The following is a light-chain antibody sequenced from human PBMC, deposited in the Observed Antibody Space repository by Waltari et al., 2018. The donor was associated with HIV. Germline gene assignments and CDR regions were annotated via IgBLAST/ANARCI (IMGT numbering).Light chain of an antibody. CDR2: DAS. Sequence: EIVLTQSPATLSLSPGERATLSCRASQIDKSFLGWYQHKPGQAPRLLIYDASNRATGIPARFSGSGSGTDFTLTISGLEPEDFAIYYCQLRSNWPPTITFGQGTRLEIK. V-gene: IGKV3-11*01. J-gene: IGKJ5*01. CDR1: QIDKSF. CDR3: QLRSNWPPTIT.